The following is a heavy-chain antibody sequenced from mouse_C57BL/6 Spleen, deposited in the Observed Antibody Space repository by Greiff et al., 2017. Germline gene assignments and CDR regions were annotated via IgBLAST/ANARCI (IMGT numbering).Heavy chain of an antibody. CDR3: APTGVLTSWFAY. Sequence: QVQLQQSGAELARPGTSVKLSCKASGYTFTSYSMHWVKQRPGQGLEWIGVIDPSGSYTKYNQKFKGKATLTVDTSSSTAYMQLRSLTSEDSAGYYCAPTGVLTSWFAYWGQGTLVTVSA. CDR1: GYTFTSYS. V-gene: IGHV1-59*01. J-gene: IGHJ3*01. CDR2: IDPSGSYT. D-gene: IGHD4-1*02.